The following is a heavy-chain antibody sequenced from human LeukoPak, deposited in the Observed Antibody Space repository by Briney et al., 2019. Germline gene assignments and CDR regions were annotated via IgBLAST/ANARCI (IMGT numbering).Heavy chain of an antibody. V-gene: IGHV4-34*01. CDR1: GVSFDDYY. CDR2: INHSGYT. D-gene: IGHD4-17*01. Sequence: PSETLSFACAVSGVSFDDYYWSWVRQTPGKGLEWLGEINHSGYTNDSPSLKSRVTLSIDTSNKQFSLNLRSVTVADAGIYYCTRMTTGHDYWGQGTLVTVSS. J-gene: IGHJ4*02. CDR3: TRMTTGHDY.